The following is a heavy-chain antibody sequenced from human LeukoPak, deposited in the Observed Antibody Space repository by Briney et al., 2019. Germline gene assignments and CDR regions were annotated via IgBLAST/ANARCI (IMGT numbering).Heavy chain of an antibody. CDR2: ISGNGGSR. J-gene: IGHJ4*02. V-gene: IGHV3-23*01. Sequence: GGSLRLSCAASGLTFSSYAMSWVRQAPGKGLELVSAISGNGGSRYYADSVTARFTISRDNSKNTLYLQMKSLRAEATAVYYCAKDEKTTGYRSGWYVGSGVSTAEAAFDYWGQGTLVTVSS. D-gene: IGHD6-19*01. CDR1: GLTFSSYA. CDR3: AKDEKTTGYRSGWYVGSGVSTAEAAFDY.